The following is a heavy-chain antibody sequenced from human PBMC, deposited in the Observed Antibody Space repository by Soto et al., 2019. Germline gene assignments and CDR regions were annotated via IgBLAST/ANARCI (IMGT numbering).Heavy chain of an antibody. CDR1: GFTFSRYG. J-gene: IGHJ4*02. CDR2: IWYDGSNK. V-gene: IGHV3-33*01. CDR3: PCSFSNYYDRIGCPDH. D-gene: IGHD3-22*01. Sequence: GGSLRLSCAASGFTFSRYGMHWVRKAPGKGLEWVAVIWYDGSNKYYADSVKGRFTISRDNSKNTLYLQMNSLRAEDTAVYYFPCSFSNYYDRIGCPDHWGQGTLVTVSP.